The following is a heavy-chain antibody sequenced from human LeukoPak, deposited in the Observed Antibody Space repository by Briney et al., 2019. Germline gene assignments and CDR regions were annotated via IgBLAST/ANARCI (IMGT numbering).Heavy chain of an antibody. D-gene: IGHD2-15*01. CDR3: ARGEGYCSGGSCYIFDY. V-gene: IGHV1-2*06. CDR1: GYTFTGYY. Sequence: ASVKVSCKASGYTFTGYYMHWVLQAPGQGLEWMGRINPNSGGTNYAQKFQGRVTMTRDTSISTAYMELSRLRSDDTAVYYCARGEGYCSGGSCYIFDYWGQGTLVTVSS. J-gene: IGHJ4*02. CDR2: INPNSGGT.